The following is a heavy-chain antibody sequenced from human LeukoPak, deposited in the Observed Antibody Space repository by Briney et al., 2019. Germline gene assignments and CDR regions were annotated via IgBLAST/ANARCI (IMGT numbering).Heavy chain of an antibody. D-gene: IGHD5-18*01. Sequence: GGSLRLSCAASGFTFSGYSMHWVRQAPGRGLNWVAFTSSDGNNQYYADSVKGRFIISRGNSKNTLYLQVNSLRPEDTAVYYCARAMDTAMGPYFDYWGQGTLVTVSS. J-gene: IGHJ4*02. CDR3: ARAMDTAMGPYFDY. CDR1: GFTFSGYS. V-gene: IGHV3-30*04. CDR2: TSSDGNNQ.